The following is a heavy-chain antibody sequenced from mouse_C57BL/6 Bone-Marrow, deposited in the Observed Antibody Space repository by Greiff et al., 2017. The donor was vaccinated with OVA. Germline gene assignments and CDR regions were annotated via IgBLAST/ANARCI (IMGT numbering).Heavy chain of an antibody. CDR3: AMMRAYYFDY. CDR1: GYTFTSYW. CDR2: IDPSDSET. J-gene: IGHJ2*01. Sequence: QVQLQQPGAELVRPGSSVKLSCKASGYTFTSYWMPWVKQRPIQGLEWIGNIDPSDSETHYTQKLQDKSTLTVDKSSSTAYMQLSSLTSEDAAVYYCAMMRAYYFDYWGQGTTLTVSS. D-gene: IGHD3-3*01. V-gene: IGHV1-52*01.